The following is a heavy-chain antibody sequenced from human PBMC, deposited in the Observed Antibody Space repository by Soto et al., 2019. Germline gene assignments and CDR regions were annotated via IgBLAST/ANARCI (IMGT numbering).Heavy chain of an antibody. V-gene: IGHV3-15*07. CDR1: GFTFSHAW. CDR2: IKSKTDGGTI. J-gene: IGHJ3*02. Sequence: QLVVSGGGLVKPGGSLRLSCAASGFTFSHAWMNWVRQAPGKGLEWVGRIKSKTDGGTIDYAAPVKGRFTISRDDSENTLYLQMNCLKTEDTAVYYCTASYRDYVGSAFDIWGQGTMVTVSS. CDR3: TASYRDYVGSAFDI. D-gene: IGHD4-17*01.